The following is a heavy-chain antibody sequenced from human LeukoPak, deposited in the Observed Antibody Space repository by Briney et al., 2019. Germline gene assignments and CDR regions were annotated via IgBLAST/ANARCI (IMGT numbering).Heavy chain of an antibody. CDR3: ARDSLYCFSTSCPPTFGNYYYSGMDV. CDR2: ISHDGTNT. J-gene: IGHJ6*02. V-gene: IGHV3-30*14. D-gene: IGHD2-2*01. Sequence: PGGSLRLSCTHSGFTFNTFAIHWVRQAPGSGLEWVAIISHDGTNTYYADSVQGRFSISRDNSRNTVSLQMNSLRTEDTAVYYWARDSLYCFSTSCPPTFGNYYYSGMDVWGQGTTVTVSS. CDR1: GFTFNTFA.